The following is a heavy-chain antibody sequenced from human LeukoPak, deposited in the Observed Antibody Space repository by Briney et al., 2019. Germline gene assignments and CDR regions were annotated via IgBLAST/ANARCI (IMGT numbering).Heavy chain of an antibody. CDR1: GFTFSNAW. Sequence: GGSLRLSCAASGFTFSNAWMNWVRQAPGKGLEWVGRIKSKTNGGTTDYAAPVKGRFTTSRDDSKNTLYLQMNTLKTEDTAVYYCTTDLEGELSDDYWGQGTLVTVSS. V-gene: IGHV3-15*07. J-gene: IGHJ4*02. CDR3: TTDLEGELSDDY. D-gene: IGHD3-16*02. CDR2: IKSKTNGGTT.